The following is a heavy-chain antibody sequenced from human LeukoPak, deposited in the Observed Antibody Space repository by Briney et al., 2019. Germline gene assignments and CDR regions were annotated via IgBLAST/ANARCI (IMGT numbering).Heavy chain of an antibody. V-gene: IGHV3-23*01. CDR2: ITENGGGT. D-gene: IGHD1-26*01. CDR1: GFTVSSNY. Sequence: GSLRLSCAASGFTVSSNYMSWVRQAPGKGLEWVSSITENGGGTYYADSVKGRFIISRDNSKNTLYLQMNSLRVDDTAIYYCTKGKVNQVGGLDCWGQGTLVTVSS. J-gene: IGHJ4*02. CDR3: TKGKVNQVGGLDC.